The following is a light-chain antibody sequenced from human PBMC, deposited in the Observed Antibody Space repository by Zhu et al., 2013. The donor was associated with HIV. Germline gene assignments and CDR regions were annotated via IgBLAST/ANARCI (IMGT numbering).Light chain of an antibody. CDR2: DDG. J-gene: IGLJ2*01. Sequence: SYVLTQPPSVSVAPGQTARITCEGNNIGTTSVHWYQQKPGQAPLLVINDDGDRPSGIPERFSGSNSGNTATLTVSRVEAGDEADFYCQVWDSLTDHVLFGGGTKLTVL. CDR3: QVWDSLTDHVL. CDR1: NIGTTS. V-gene: IGLV3-21*01.